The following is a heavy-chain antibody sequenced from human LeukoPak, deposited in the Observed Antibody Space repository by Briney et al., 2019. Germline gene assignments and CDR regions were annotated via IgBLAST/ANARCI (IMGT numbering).Heavy chain of an antibody. D-gene: IGHD1-1*01. CDR2: IGATGDT. Sequence: GGALRLSFVCTGLIFISYDMHGLRQARGKGVAWVESIGATGDTYYTDSVKGRFTISRENAKKSLYLQVSSLRVEDTAVYFCVLGAYWNDDKNAFHIWGPGTMVTVSS. J-gene: IGHJ3*02. V-gene: IGHV3-13*01. CDR3: VLGAYWNDDKNAFHI. CDR1: GLIFISYD.